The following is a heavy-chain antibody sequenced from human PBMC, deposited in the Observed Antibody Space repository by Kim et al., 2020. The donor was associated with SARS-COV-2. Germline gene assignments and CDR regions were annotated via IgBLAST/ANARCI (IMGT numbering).Heavy chain of an antibody. D-gene: IGHD6-13*01. CDR2: ISGSGGST. Sequence: GGSLRLSCAASGFTFSSYAMSWVRQAPGKGMEWVSAISGSGGSTYYAESVKGRFTISRDNSKNTLYLQMNSLRAEDTAVYYCAKDPCIAAVCHFDYWGQGTLVTVSS. CDR3: AKDPCIAAVCHFDY. J-gene: IGHJ4*01. CDR1: GFTFSSYA. V-gene: IGHV3-23*01.